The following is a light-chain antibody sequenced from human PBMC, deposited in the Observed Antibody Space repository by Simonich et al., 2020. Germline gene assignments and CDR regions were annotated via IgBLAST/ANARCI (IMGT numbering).Light chain of an antibody. CDR1: SSDVGGYNY. CDR3: SSYTSSSTLV. V-gene: IGLV2-14*01. Sequence: QSALTQPASVSGSPGQSITISCTGTSSDVGGYNYVSWYQQHPGKAPKLMIYDVSKRPEGVSNRFSGSKSGNTASLTIAGLQAEDEADYYCSSYTSSSTLVFGGGTKLTVL. CDR2: DVS. J-gene: IGLJ2*01.